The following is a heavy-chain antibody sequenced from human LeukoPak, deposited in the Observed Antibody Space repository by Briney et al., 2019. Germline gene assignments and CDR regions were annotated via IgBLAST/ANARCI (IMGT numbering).Heavy chain of an antibody. CDR1: GFTFSSYA. V-gene: IGHV3-23*01. CDR3: AKDGPSYYYDSSGYYYDY. D-gene: IGHD3-22*01. Sequence: PGGSLRLSCAASGFTFSSYAMSWVRQAPGKGLEWVSAISGSGGSTYYADSVKGRFTISRDNSKNTPYLQMNSLRAEDTAVYYCAKDGPSYYYDSSGYYYDYWGQGTLVTVSS. CDR2: ISGSGGST. J-gene: IGHJ4*02.